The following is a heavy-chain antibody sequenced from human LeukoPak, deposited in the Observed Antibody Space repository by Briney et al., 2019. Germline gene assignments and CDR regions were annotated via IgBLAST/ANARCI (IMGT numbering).Heavy chain of an antibody. J-gene: IGHJ5*02. CDR3: AKDPAYYYDSSGYYPHNWFDP. Sequence: PGGSLRLSCAASGFTFTTYWMSWVRQAPGKGLEWVSAISGSGGSTYYADSVKGRFTISRDNSKNTLYLQMNSLRAEDTAVYYCAKDPAYYYDSSGYYPHNWFDPWGQGTLVTVSS. CDR1: GFTFTTYW. V-gene: IGHV3-23*01. D-gene: IGHD3-22*01. CDR2: ISGSGGST.